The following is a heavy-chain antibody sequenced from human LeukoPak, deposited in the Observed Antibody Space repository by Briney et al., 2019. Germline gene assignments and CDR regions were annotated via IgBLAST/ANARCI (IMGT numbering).Heavy chain of an antibody. Sequence: GGSLRLSCAASGFTFSSYGMYWVRQAPGKGLEGVAFIRYDGSNKYYADSVKGRFTISRDNSKNTLYLQMNSLRAEDTAVYYCAKDYDFWSGYAKYYFDYWGQGTLVTVSS. J-gene: IGHJ4*02. D-gene: IGHD3-3*01. CDR2: IRYDGSNK. CDR1: GFTFSSYG. CDR3: AKDYDFWSGYAKYYFDY. V-gene: IGHV3-30*02.